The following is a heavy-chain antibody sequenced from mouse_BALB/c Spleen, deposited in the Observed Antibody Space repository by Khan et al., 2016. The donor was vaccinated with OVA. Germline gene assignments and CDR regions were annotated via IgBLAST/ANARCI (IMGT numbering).Heavy chain of an antibody. Sequence: QVQLQQSGAELARPGASVKMSCKTSGYTFTSDTIHWIKLRPGQGLEWIGYINPNNGYTNYNQKFKDKATLTADKSSTTVYMQLSSLTSDDSAIXNCGRDGAYYRNDGWFAYWGQGTLVTVSA. CDR2: INPNNGYT. J-gene: IGHJ3*01. CDR3: GRDGAYYRNDGWFAY. V-gene: IGHV1-4*01. D-gene: IGHD2-14*01. CDR1: GYTFTSDT.